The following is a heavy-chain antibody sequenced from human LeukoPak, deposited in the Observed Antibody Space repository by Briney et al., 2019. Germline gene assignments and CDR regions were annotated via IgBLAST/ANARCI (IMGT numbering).Heavy chain of an antibody. V-gene: IGHV3-48*03. CDR2: ISDNGAII. CDR1: GFIFGSYE. J-gene: IGHJ4*02. D-gene: IGHD1-26*01. Sequence: PGGSLRLSCVGSGFIFGSYEMKWVRQAPGMGLEWVSYISDNGAIIQYADAVKGRFTMSRDNAKNSVYLQMDSLRDEDTAVYYCTTGPQYSGSHACWGQGTLVTVSS. CDR3: TTGPQYSGSHAC.